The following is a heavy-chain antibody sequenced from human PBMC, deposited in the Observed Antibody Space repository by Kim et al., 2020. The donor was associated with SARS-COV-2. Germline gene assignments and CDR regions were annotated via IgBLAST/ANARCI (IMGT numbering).Heavy chain of an antibody. Sequence: SETLSLTCAVYGGSFSGYYWSWIRQPPGKGLEWIGEINHSGSTNYNPSLKSRVTISVDTSKNQFSLKLSSVTAADTAVYYCARGLQWGDYFDYWGQGTL. CDR2: INHSGST. D-gene: IGHD6-19*01. CDR1: GGSFSGYY. J-gene: IGHJ4*02. V-gene: IGHV4-34*01. CDR3: ARGLQWGDYFDY.